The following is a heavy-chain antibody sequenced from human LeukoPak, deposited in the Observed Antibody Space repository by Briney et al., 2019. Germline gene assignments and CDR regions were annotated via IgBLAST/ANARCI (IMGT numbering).Heavy chain of an antibody. Sequence: PGGSLRLSCAASGFMFSSYWMTWVRQAPGKGLEWVANIKEDGSEKYYADSVRGRFTISRDNARDSLYLQMNSLRAEDTALYYCSRDLGTGRPHDFWGQGTLVTVSS. J-gene: IGHJ4*02. CDR1: GFMFSSYW. CDR2: IKEDGSEK. CDR3: SRDLGTGRPHDF. D-gene: IGHD3/OR15-3a*01. V-gene: IGHV3-7*01.